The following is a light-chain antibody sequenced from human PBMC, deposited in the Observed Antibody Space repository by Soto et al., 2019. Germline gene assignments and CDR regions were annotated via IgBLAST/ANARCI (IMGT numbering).Light chain of an antibody. CDR2: GAS. CDR1: QSVSSSY. Sequence: EIVLTQSPGTLSLSPGERATLSCRASQSVSSSYLAWYQQTPGQTPRLLIYGASSRATGIPDRFSGSGSGTDFTLTISRVEPEDFAMYYCQQYGSSSYTFGQGTRLEIK. V-gene: IGKV3-20*01. J-gene: IGKJ2*01. CDR3: QQYGSSSYT.